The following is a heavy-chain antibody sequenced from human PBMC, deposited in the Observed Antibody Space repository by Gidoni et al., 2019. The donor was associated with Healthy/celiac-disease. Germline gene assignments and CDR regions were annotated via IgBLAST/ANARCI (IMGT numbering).Heavy chain of an antibody. CDR3: AREILSGSYYGY. J-gene: IGHJ4*02. CDR2: INPNSGGT. CDR1: GYTFTGYY. D-gene: IGHD1-26*01. Sequence: QVQLVQSGAEVKKPGASVTVSCKASGYTFTGYYMHCVRQAPGQGLEGMGWINPNSGGTNYAQKFQGWVTMTRDTSISTAYMELSRLRSDDTAVYYCAREILSGSYYGYWGQGTLVTVSS. V-gene: IGHV1-2*04.